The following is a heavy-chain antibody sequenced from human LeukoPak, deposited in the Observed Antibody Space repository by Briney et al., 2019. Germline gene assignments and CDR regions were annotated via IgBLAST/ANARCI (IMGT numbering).Heavy chain of an antibody. CDR1: GFTFSSYE. CDR3: ARVPDAFDI. Sequence: GGSLRLSCAASGFTFSSYEMNWVRQAPGKGLEWLSYISSSGSTIYYADSVKGRFTISRDNAKNALYLQMNSLRAEDTAVYYCARVPDAFDIWGQGTMVTVSS. CDR2: ISSSGSTI. V-gene: IGHV3-48*03. J-gene: IGHJ3*02.